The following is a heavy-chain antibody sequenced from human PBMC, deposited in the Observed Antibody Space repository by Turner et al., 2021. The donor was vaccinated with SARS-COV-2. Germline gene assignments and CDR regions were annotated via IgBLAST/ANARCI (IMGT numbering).Heavy chain of an antibody. CDR1: GYTFTGYY. CDR2: INPNSGGT. D-gene: IGHD6-6*01. J-gene: IGHJ4*02. CDR3: ARRQLGWGVIDY. V-gene: IGHV1-2*02. Sequence: QVQLVQSGAEVKKPGASVKVSCKASGYTFTGYYMHWVRQAPGQGHECMGWINPNSGGTSYAQKFQGRVTMTRDTSISKAYMVLSRLRSDDTAVYYCARRQLGWGVIDYWGQGTLVTVSS.